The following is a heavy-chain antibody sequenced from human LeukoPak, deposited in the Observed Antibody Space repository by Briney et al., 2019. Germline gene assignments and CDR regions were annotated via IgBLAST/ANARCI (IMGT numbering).Heavy chain of an antibody. Sequence: ASVKVSCKASGGTFSSYAISWVRQAPGQGLEWMGGIIPIFGTANYAQKFQGRVTITTDESTSTAYMELSSLRSEDTAVYYCARVSQKTGTVFDYWGQGTLVTVSS. CDR1: GGTFSSYA. CDR3: ARVSQKTGTVFDY. D-gene: IGHD1-7*01. CDR2: IIPIFGTA. J-gene: IGHJ4*02. V-gene: IGHV1-69*05.